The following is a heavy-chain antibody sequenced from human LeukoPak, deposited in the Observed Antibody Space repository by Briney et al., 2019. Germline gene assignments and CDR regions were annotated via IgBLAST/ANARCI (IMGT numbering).Heavy chain of an antibody. J-gene: IGHJ4*02. V-gene: IGHV3-23*01. CDR3: AKDRSTMIVDY. D-gene: IGHD3-22*01. CDR2: ISGSGGSN. CDR1: GFTLSSYV. Sequence: GGALRLSCAASGFTLSSYVMSWVRQAPGKGLEGVSAISGSGGSNYYADSVKGLFTISRDNTKNTLYLQMNSLRAETTVVYYCAKDRSTMIVDYWGQGTLVTVSS.